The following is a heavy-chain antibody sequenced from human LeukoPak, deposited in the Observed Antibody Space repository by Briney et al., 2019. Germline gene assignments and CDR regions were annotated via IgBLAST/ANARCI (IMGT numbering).Heavy chain of an antibody. CDR1: GFTFSSYA. D-gene: IGHD3-22*01. CDR3: ASQMYHYDSSGFDY. Sequence: GGSLRLSCAASGFTFSSYAMHWVRQAPGKGLEWVSYISSSGSTIYYADSVQGRFTISRDNAKNSLSLQMNSLRAEDTAVYYCASQMYHYDSSGFDYWGQGTLVTVSS. CDR2: ISSSGSTI. V-gene: IGHV3-48*03. J-gene: IGHJ4*02.